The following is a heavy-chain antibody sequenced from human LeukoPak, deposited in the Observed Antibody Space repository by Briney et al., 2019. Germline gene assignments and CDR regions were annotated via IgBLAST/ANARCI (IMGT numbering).Heavy chain of an antibody. CDR1: GFTFSSYA. D-gene: IGHD6-6*01. CDR3: AKARSPYTSSSGVDY. Sequence: PGGSLRLSCAASGFTFSSYAMHWVRQAPGKGLEWVALISYDGSDKYYADSVKGRFTISRDNSKNTLSLQMNSLRAEDTALFYCAKARSPYTSSSGVDYWGQGTLVTVSS. CDR2: ISYDGSDK. V-gene: IGHV3-30*18. J-gene: IGHJ4*02.